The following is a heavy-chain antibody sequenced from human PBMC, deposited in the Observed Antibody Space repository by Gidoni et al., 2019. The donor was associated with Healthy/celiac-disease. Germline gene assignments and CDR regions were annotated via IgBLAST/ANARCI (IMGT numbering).Heavy chain of an antibody. CDR2: IYYSGST. CDR3: ARDGPGYCSGGSCYLG. Sequence: QVQLQESGPGLVKPSETLSLTCTVSGGSISSYYWSWIRPPPGKGLEWIGYIYYSGSTNYNPSLKSRVTISVDTSKNQFSLKLSSVTAADTAVYYCARDGPGYCSGGSCYLGWGQGTLVTVSS. CDR1: GGSISSYY. J-gene: IGHJ4*02. V-gene: IGHV4-59*01. D-gene: IGHD2-15*01.